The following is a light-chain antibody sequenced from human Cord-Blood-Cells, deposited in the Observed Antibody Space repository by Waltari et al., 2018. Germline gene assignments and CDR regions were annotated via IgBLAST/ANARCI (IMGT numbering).Light chain of an antibody. CDR2: DAS. CDR3: QQYDNLWS. J-gene: IGKJ4*01. CDR1: QDISNY. V-gene: IGKV1-33*01. Sequence: DIQMTQSPPSLSASVGDRVTITCQASQDISNYLNWYQQKPGKAPKLLIYDASNLEPGVPTMFSGSGSGTDFTFTISSLQPEDIATYYCQQYDNLWSFGGGTKVEIK.